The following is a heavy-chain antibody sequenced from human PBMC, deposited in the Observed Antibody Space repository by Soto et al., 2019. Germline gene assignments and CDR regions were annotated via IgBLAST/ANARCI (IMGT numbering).Heavy chain of an antibody. J-gene: IGHJ5*02. CDR3: ASRARIAARPLRWFDP. V-gene: IGHV4-34*01. D-gene: IGHD6-6*01. CDR2: INHSGST. Sequence: SQMLCVTYAVYEGSFSGYDGRCIHQPPGKGLEWIGEINHSGSTNYNPSLKSRVTISVDTSKNQFSLKLSSVTAADTAVYYCASRARIAARPLRWFDPWGQGTLVPVSS. CDR1: EGSFSGYD.